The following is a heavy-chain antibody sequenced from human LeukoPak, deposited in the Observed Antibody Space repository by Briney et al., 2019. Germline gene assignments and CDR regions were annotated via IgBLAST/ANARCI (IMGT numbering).Heavy chain of an antibody. Sequence: GGSLRLSCAASGLAFSSYAMSWVRQAPGKGLEWVSTISVASNTFYADSVKGRFTISRDNSRNTVYLQMTSLRADDTAVYYCADYGVSGVRNNFYWGQGTLVTVSS. CDR3: ADYGVSGVRNNFY. CDR1: GLAFSSYA. CDR2: ISVASNT. D-gene: IGHD3-3*01. V-gene: IGHV3-23*01. J-gene: IGHJ4*02.